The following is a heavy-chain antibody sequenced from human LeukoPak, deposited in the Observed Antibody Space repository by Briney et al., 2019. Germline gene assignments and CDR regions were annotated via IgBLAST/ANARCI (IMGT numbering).Heavy chain of an antibody. J-gene: IGHJ4*02. Sequence: GASVKVSCKASGYTFTGYYMHWVRQAPGQGLEWMGWINPNSGGTNYAQKLQGRVTMTTDTSTSTAYMELRSLRSDDTAVYYCARVPRIQSGYDFGWAPNFDYWGQGTLVTVSS. CDR1: GYTFTGYY. CDR2: INPNSGGT. CDR3: ARVPRIQSGYDFGWAPNFDY. V-gene: IGHV1-2*02. D-gene: IGHD5-12*01.